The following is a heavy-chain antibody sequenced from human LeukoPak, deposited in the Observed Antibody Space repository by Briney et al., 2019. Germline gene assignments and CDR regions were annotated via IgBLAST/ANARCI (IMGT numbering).Heavy chain of an antibody. CDR3: ARVVPSYDFWSGYYYRWFDP. CDR2: IYYSGST. D-gene: IGHD3-3*01. V-gene: IGHV4-31*03. J-gene: IGHJ5*02. CDR1: GGSISSGGYY. Sequence: SETLSLTCTVSGGSISSGGYYWSWIRQHPGKGLEWIGYIYYSGSTYYNPSLKSRVTISVDTSKNQFSLKLSSVTAADTAVYYCARVVPSYDFWSGYYYRWFDPWGQGTLVTVSS.